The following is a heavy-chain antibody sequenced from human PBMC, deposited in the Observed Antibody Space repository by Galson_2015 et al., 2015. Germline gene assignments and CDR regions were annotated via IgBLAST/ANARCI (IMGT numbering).Heavy chain of an antibody. J-gene: IGHJ5*02. Sequence: SLRLSCAASGFTFSSYGMHWVRQAPGRGLEWVAVISYDGSNKYYADSVKGRFTISRDNSKNTLYLQMNSLRAEDTAVYYRAKDLRTTKKWDWFDPWGQGTLVTVSS. D-gene: IGHD4-11*01. CDR3: AKDLRTTKKWDWFDP. V-gene: IGHV3-30*18. CDR2: ISYDGSNK. CDR1: GFTFSSYG.